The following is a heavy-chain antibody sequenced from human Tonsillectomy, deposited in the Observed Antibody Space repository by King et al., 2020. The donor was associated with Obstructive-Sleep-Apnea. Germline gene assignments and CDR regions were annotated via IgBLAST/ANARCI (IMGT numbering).Heavy chain of an antibody. CDR3: ARGGWGSSWPFDY. D-gene: IGHD6-13*01. CDR2: INHSGST. J-gene: IGHJ4*02. CDR1: GGSFSGYY. V-gene: IGHV4-34*01. Sequence: VQLQQWGAGLLKPTETLSLTCTVYGGSFSGYYWSWIRQPPGKGLEWIGEINHSGSTNYNPSLKSRVTISLDTSKNQFSLELSSVTAADTAVYYCARGGWGSSWPFDYWGQGTLVTVSS.